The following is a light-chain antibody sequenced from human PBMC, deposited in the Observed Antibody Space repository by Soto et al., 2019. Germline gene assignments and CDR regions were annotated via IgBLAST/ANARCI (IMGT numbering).Light chain of an antibody. CDR1: SSDVGGYNY. J-gene: IGLJ1*01. CDR3: CSYAGRYV. Sequence: QSVLTQPRSVSGSPGQSVTISCTGTSSDVGGYNYVSWYQQHPGKAPKLMIYDVSKRPSGVPDRFSGSKSGNTASLTISGLQDEDEADYYCCSYAGRYVFGTG. V-gene: IGLV2-11*01. CDR2: DVS.